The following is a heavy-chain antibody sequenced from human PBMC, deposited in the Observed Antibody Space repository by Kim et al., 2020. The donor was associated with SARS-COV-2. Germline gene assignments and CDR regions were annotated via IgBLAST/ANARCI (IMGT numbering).Heavy chain of an antibody. CDR1: GGSISSSSYY. CDR3: ARVWNYSSGWYAWGAFDI. CDR2: IYYSGST. D-gene: IGHD6-19*01. V-gene: IGHV4-39*07. J-gene: IGHJ3*02. Sequence: SETLSLTCTVSGGSISSSSYYWGWIRQPPGKGLEWIGSIYYSGSTYYNPSLKSRVTISVDTSKNQFSLKLSSVTAADTAVYYCARVWNYSSGWYAWGAFDIWGQGTMVTVSS.